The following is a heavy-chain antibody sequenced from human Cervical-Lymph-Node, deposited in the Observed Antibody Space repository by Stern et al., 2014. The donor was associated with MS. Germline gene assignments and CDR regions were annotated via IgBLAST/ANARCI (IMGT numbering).Heavy chain of an antibody. D-gene: IGHD6-25*01. CDR2: TDWADDK. J-gene: IGHJ6*02. Sequence: ESGPALVKSTQTLTLTCAFSGFSLTTTGMSVTWIRQPPGKALEGLALTDWADDKYYRTSLKTRLTVSKDSSVNQVVLTLTNIDPADTATYYCARTLAAAGTAYYYGMDVWGQGTTVTVSS. V-gene: IGHV2-70*01. CDR3: ARTLAAAGTAYYYGMDV. CDR1: GFSLTTTGMS.